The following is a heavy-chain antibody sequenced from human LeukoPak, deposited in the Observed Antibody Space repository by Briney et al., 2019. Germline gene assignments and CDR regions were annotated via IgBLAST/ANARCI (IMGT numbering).Heavy chain of an antibody. CDR2: IYHTGST. V-gene: IGHV4-39*06. D-gene: IGHD2-15*01. Sequence: PSETLSLTCTVSGGSISSSSYYWGWIRQPPGKGLEWIGEIYHTGSTDYNPSLKSRVTVSVDTSKNQFALKLSSVTAADTAVYYCARGRVARAPFFDYWGQGTLVTVSS. J-gene: IGHJ4*02. CDR1: GGSISSSSYY. CDR3: ARGRVARAPFFDY.